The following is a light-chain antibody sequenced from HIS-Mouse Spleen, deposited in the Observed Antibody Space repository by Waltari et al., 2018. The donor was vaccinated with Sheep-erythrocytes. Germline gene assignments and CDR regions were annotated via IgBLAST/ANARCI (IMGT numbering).Light chain of an antibody. Sequence: DIQMTQSPSSLSASVGHRVTITCRASQSISSYLNWYQQKPGKASKLLIYAASSLQRGVPSRFSGSGSGTDFSLTISSLQPEDFATYYCQQSYSTPPLTFGGGTKVEIK. CDR1: QSISSY. V-gene: IGKV1-39*01. CDR2: AAS. CDR3: QQSYSTPPLT. J-gene: IGKJ4*01.